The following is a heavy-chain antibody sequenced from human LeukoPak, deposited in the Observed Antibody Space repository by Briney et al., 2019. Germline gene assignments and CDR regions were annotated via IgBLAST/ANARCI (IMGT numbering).Heavy chain of an antibody. D-gene: IGHD6-13*01. J-gene: IGHJ4*02. V-gene: IGHV4-59*01. CDR2: IYYSGTT. CDR3: ARGVYIAAAQYGY. Sequence: SETLSLTCTVSGGSISSYYWSWIRQPPGKGLEWVGYIYYSGTTNYNPSLKSRVTISVDTSKDQFSLKLSSVTAADTAVYYCARGVYIAAAQYGYWGQGTLVTVSS. CDR1: GGSISSYY.